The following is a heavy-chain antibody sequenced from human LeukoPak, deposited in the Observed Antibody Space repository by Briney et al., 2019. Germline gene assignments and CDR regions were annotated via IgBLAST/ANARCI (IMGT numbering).Heavy chain of an antibody. D-gene: IGHD3-10*01. CDR2: ISWDGGST. CDR3: AKGLGRYYYYYYMDV. V-gene: IGHV3-43D*03. J-gene: IGHJ6*03. CDR1: GFTFDDYA. Sequence: SGGSLRLSCAASGFTFDDYAMHWVRQAPGKGLEWVSLISWDGGSTYYADSVKGRFTISRDNSKNSLYLQMNSLRAEDTALYYCAKGLGRYYYYYYMDVWGKGTTVTVSS.